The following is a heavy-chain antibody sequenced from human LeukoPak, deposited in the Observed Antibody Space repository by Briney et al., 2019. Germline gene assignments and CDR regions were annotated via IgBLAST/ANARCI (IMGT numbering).Heavy chain of an antibody. V-gene: IGHV1-3*01. J-gene: IGHJ4*02. CDR3: ARGWGGDCYHVH. D-gene: IGHD2-21*02. CDR2: INGGNGNT. CDR1: GYTFTIYA. Sequence: ASVKVSCKASGYTFTIYAMHWVRQAPGQRLEWMGWINGGNGNTKYSQKFQGRVSITRDTSASTVYMELSSLGSEDTAVYYCARGWGGDCYHVHWGQGTLVTVSS.